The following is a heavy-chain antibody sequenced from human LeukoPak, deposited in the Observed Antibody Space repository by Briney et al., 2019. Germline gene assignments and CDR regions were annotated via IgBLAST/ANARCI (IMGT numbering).Heavy chain of an antibody. CDR1: GGSFSNYY. V-gene: IGHV4-34*01. CDR3: ARRWNYGRNYYIDV. Sequence: SETLSLTCAVYGGSFSNYYWSWIRQTPGKGMEWIVEINDSGRTNYNPSLMSRVTVSVDTSKNQFSLRLTPVTATDTAVYYCARRWNYGRNYYIDVWGKGAAVSVSS. J-gene: IGHJ6*03. D-gene: IGHD1-7*01. CDR2: INDSGRT.